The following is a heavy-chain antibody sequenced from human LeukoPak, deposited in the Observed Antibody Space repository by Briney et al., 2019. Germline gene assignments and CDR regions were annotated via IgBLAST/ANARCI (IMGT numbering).Heavy chain of an antibody. Sequence: ASVKVSCKASGYTFTGYYMHWVRQAPGLGLEWMGWINPNSGGTNYAQKFQGWVTMTRDTSISTAYMELSRLRSDDTAVYYCARGVRGSLIRGAFDIWGQGTMVTVSS. D-gene: IGHD3-10*01. J-gene: IGHJ3*02. V-gene: IGHV1-2*04. CDR3: ARGVRGSLIRGAFDI. CDR1: GYTFTGYY. CDR2: INPNSGGT.